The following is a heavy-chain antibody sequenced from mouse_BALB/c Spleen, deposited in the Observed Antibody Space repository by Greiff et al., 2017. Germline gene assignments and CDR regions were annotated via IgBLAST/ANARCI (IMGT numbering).Heavy chain of an antibody. CDR2: ISSGGSYT. CDR3: ARTSNWDGYYYAMDY. V-gene: IGHV5-9-3*01. Sequence: EVQLVESGGGLVKPGGSLKLSCAASGFTFSSYAMSWVRQTPEKRLEWVATISSGGSYTYYPDSVKGRFTISRDNAKNTLYLQMSSLRSEDTAMYYCARTSNWDGYYYAMDYWGQGTSVTVSS. J-gene: IGHJ4*01. CDR1: GFTFSSYA. D-gene: IGHD4-1*01.